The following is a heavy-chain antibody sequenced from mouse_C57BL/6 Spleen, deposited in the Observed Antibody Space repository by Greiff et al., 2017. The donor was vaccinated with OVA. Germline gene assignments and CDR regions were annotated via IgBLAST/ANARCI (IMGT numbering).Heavy chain of an antibody. J-gene: IGHJ2*01. CDR1: GYSITSGYY. Sequence: DVKLQESGPGLVKPSQSLSLTCSVTGYSITSGYYWNWIRQFPGNKLEWMGYISYDGSNNYNPSLKNRISITRDTSKNQFFLKLNSVTTEDTATYYCARDPGSSYVDYWGQGTTLTVSS. V-gene: IGHV3-6*01. CDR2: ISYDGSN. D-gene: IGHD1-1*01. CDR3: ARDPGSSYVDY.